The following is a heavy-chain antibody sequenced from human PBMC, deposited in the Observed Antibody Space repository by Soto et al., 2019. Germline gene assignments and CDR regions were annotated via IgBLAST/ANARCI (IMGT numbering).Heavy chain of an antibody. CDR1: GYTFTTYG. V-gene: IGHV1-18*04. Sequence: ASVKVSCKASGYTFTTYGGSWVRQAPGQGLEWMGWISAYNGNTNYAQKLQGRVNMTTDTSTSTAYMELRGLRSDDTAVYYCARDRYYYCSGSYYISWFDPWGQGTLVTVSS. CDR2: ISAYNGNT. CDR3: ARDRYYYCSGSYYISWFDP. D-gene: IGHD3-10*01. J-gene: IGHJ5*02.